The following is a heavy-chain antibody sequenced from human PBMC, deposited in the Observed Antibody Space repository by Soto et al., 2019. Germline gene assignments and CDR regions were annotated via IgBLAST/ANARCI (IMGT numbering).Heavy chain of an antibody. V-gene: IGHV3-48*01. CDR1: GFTFSSYS. Sequence: LRLSCAASGFTFSSYSMNWVRQAPGKGLEWVSYISSSSSTIYYADSVKGRFTISRDNAKNSLYLQMNSLRAEDTAVYYCARRTATIDYWGQGTLVTVSS. D-gene: IGHD5-12*01. CDR2: ISSSSSTI. J-gene: IGHJ4*02. CDR3: ARRTATIDY.